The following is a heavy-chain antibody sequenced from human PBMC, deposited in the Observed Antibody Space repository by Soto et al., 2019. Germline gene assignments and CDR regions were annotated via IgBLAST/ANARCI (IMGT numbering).Heavy chain of an antibody. CDR2: INHLGSI. D-gene: IGHD2-21*01. CDR1: GGSLSDYF. J-gene: IGHJ6*03. Sequence: ETLSLTCVVSGGSLSDYFWGWIRQPPGMALEWIGEINHLGSINYNPSLKSRVTMSVDTSKNQFSLTLNSVTAADTATYYCARGGISHWAYFYYMDVWDRGTTVTVSS. CDR3: ARGGISHWAYFYYMDV. V-gene: IGHV4-34*01.